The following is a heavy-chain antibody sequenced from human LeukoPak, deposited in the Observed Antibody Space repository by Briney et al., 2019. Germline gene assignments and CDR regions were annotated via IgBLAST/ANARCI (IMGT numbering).Heavy chain of an antibody. V-gene: IGHV4-39*01. J-gene: IGHJ4*02. Sequence: PSETLTLTCTVSGGSISSSSYYWGGIRRPPGKGLEWIGSIYYSGSTYYNPSLKSRVTVSVDTSKNQFSLKLSSVTAADTAVYSCVRGSRLRHSQYWGQGTLVTVSS. CDR1: GGSISSSSYY. CDR2: IYYSGST. D-gene: IGHD3-16*01. CDR3: VRGSRLRHSQY.